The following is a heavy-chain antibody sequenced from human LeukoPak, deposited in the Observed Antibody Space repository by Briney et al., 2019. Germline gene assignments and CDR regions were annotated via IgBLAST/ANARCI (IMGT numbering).Heavy chain of an antibody. J-gene: IGHJ4*02. D-gene: IGHD2-2*01. CDR2: ISYDGSNK. Sequence: PGGSLRLSCAASGFTFSSCGMHWVRQAPGKGLEWVAVISYDGSNKYYADSVKGRFTISRDNSKNTLYLQMNSLRAEDTAVYYCAKGSTSGMDYWGQGTLVTVSS. V-gene: IGHV3-30*18. CDR3: AKGSTSGMDY. CDR1: GFTFSSCG.